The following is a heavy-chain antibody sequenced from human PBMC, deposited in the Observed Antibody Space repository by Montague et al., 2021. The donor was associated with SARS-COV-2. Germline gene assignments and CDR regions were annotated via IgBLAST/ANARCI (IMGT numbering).Heavy chain of an antibody. D-gene: IGHD2-15*01. V-gene: IGHV3-23*01. Sequence: PLRLSCAASGFTFSSYPVTWVRQAPGMGLEWVSIISGSGANTYYADSVKGRFTISRDNSKNTLYLQMNSLRAEDTAVYYCARGEGYCGGGRCYRHYDYWGQGTLVTVSS. J-gene: IGHJ4*02. CDR3: ARGEGYCGGGRCYRHYDY. CDR1: GFTFSSYP. CDR2: ISGSGANT.